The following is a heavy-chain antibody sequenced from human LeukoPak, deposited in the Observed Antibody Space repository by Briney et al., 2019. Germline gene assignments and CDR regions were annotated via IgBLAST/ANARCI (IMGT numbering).Heavy chain of an antibody. CDR3: VRAGVPGRGNWFDP. J-gene: IGHJ5*02. CDR1: GDSIGTYY. CDR2: IYTSGST. V-gene: IGHV4-4*07. Sequence: PSETLSLTCTVSGDSIGTYYWSWIRQSAGQGLEWIGRIYTSGSTIYNPSLKSRLTMSVDTSKNQFSLKLISVTAADTAIYYCVRAGVPGRGNWFDPWGQGTLLTVSS. D-gene: IGHD3-10*01.